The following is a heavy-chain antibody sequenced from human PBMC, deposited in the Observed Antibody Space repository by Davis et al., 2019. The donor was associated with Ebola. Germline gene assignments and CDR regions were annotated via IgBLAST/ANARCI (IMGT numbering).Heavy chain of an antibody. CDR2: INHSGST. CDR3: ARDLGTMVQGVPYFDY. Sequence: SETLSLTCAVSGGSISSSNWWSWVRQPPGKGLEWIGEINHSGSTNYNPSLKSRVTISVDTSKNQFSLKLSSVTAADTAVYYCARDLGTMVQGVPYFDYWGQGTLVTVSS. D-gene: IGHD3-10*01. CDR1: GGSISSSNW. V-gene: IGHV4-4*02. J-gene: IGHJ4*02.